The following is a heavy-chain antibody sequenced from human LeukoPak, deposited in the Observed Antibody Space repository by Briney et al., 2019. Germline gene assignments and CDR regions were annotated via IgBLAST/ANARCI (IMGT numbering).Heavy chain of an antibody. J-gene: IGHJ4*02. V-gene: IGHV3-7*03. CDR1: GFIFSNYW. CDR2: IKQDGREI. D-gene: IGHD4-17*01. Sequence: AGGSLRLSCAASGFIFSNYWMSWVRQAPGKGLEWVANIKQDGREIYYMDSVEGRFTISRDNAKNSLYLQMNSLRAEDTAVYYCAKGGPTVTTESLDYWGQGTLVTVSS. CDR3: AKGGPTVTTESLDY.